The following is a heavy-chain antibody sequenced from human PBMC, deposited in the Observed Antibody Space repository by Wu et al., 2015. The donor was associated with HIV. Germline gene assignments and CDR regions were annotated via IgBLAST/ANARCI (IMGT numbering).Heavy chain of an antibody. CDR1: GTNFRTYA. J-gene: IGHJ4*02. V-gene: IGHV1-69*11. CDR3: ARQRAYSTGWYVYDY. D-gene: IGHD6-19*01. CDR2: HIPIIHTT. Sequence: QVQLVQSGAEVRKPGSSVKVSCKASGTNFRTYAVNWVRQAPGQGLEWMGRHIPIIHTTDYSEKFNGRVLITADELTNTAYMQLNSLRSEDTAVYYCARQRAYSTGWYVYDYWGQGTLVTVSS.